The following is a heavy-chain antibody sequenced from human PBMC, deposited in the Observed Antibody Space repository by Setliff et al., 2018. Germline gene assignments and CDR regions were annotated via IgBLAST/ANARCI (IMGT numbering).Heavy chain of an antibody. CDR3: ARGPRFDYESPTYRRRFDP. J-gene: IGHJ5*02. Sequence: SETLSLTCAVYGGSFSGYYWNWIRQAPGKGQEWIGEINHRGTTSYTPSLKGRVTISVDTSKNLFSLKLSSVTAADTAVYFCARGPRFDYESPTYRRRFDPWGQGTAVTVSS. V-gene: IGHV4-34*01. D-gene: IGHD3-22*01. CDR1: GGSFSGYY. CDR2: INHRGTT.